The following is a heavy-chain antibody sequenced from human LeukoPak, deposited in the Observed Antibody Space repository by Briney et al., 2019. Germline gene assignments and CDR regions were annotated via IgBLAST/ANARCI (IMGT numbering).Heavy chain of an antibody. V-gene: IGHV1-2*02. D-gene: IGHD4-17*01. Sequence: ASVKVSCKASGYTFTGYYMHWVRQAPGQGLEWMGWINPNSGGTNYAQKFQGRVTMTRDTSISTAYMELSRLRSDDKAVYYSARPLTTVDWFDPWGQGTLVTVSS. CDR3: ARPLTTVDWFDP. CDR1: GYTFTGYY. J-gene: IGHJ5*02. CDR2: INPNSGGT.